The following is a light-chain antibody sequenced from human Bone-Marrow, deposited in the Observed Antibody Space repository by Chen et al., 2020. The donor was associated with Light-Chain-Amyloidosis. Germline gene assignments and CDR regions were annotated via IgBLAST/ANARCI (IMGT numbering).Light chain of an antibody. CDR2: DDS. CDR1: NIGSTS. V-gene: IGLV3-21*02. Sequence: YVLTQPSSVSVAPGQTATIARGGNNIGSTSVHWYQQTPGQAPLLVVYDDSDRPSGIPERLSGSNSGNTATLTISRVEAGDEADYYCQVWDRGSDRPVFGGGTKLTVL. CDR3: QVWDRGSDRPV. J-gene: IGLJ3*02.